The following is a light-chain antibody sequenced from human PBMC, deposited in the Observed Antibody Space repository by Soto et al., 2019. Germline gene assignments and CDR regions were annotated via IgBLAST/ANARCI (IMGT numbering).Light chain of an antibody. Sequence: EGVLRKSPGPLSVSPGERATLSCRASQSVSSSYLAWYQQKPGQAPRLLIYGASSRATGIPDRFSGSGSGTDFTLTISRLEPEDFAVYYCPQYGSSPRTFGQGTKVDIK. CDR1: QSVSSSY. J-gene: IGKJ1*01. CDR2: GAS. V-gene: IGKV3-20*01. CDR3: PQYGSSPRT.